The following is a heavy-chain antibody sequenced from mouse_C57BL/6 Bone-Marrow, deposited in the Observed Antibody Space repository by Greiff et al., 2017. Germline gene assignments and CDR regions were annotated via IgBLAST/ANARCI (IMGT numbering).Heavy chain of an antibody. D-gene: IGHD1-1*01. Sequence: EVQLQQSGAELVRPGASVKLSCTASGFNIKDDYMHWVKQRPEQGLEWMGWIDPANGDTEYASKFQGKATITADTSSNTAYLQRSSLTSEDTAVYYGTSYYYGSRWFDYWGQGTTLTVSS. CDR3: TSYYYGSRWFDY. V-gene: IGHV14-4*01. J-gene: IGHJ2*01. CDR2: IDPANGDT. CDR1: GFNIKDDY.